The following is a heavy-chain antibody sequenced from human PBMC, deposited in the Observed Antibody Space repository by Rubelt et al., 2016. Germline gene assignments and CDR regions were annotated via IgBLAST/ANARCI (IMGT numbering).Heavy chain of an antibody. CDR3: ARANNGYDYP. J-gene: IGHJ5*02. D-gene: IGHD5-12*01. V-gene: IGHV4-34*02. CDR1: GGSFSGFY. CDR2: INHSGST. Sequence: QVQLQERGAGLLKPSETLSLTCAVYGGSFSGFYWGWIRQSPGRGLEWIGEINHSGSTNVNPSLKSRVTISVDTSKNQFSLKMRSVTAADAAVYSCARANNGYDYPWGQGTLVTVSS.